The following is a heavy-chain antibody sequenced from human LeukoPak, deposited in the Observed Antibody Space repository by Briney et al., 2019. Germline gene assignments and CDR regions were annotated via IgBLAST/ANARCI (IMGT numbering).Heavy chain of an antibody. J-gene: IGHJ4*02. CDR3: ARDRLHYDSLTGYPAD. CDR1: GFTVSSNY. V-gene: IGHV3-66*01. CDR2: IYSGGST. Sequence: AGGSLRLSCADSGFTVSSNYMRWVRQAPGKGLGWVSVIYSGGSTHYADSVKGRFTISRDNSKNTLYLQMNSLRAEDTAVYYCARDRLHYDSLTGYPADWGQGTLVTVSS. D-gene: IGHD3-9*01.